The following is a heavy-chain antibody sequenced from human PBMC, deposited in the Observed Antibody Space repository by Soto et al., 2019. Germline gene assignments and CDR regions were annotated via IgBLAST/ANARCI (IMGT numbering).Heavy chain of an antibody. CDR2: ISNSGSTI. Sequence: PGGSLRLSCAASGFTFSDYYMSWIRQAPGKGLEWVSYISNSGSTIYYADSVKGRFTISSDNAKNSLYLQMISLRAEYTAVYYCARALGSCSNDVCYWSSYYYGMDVWGQGTTVTVSS. V-gene: IGHV3-11*01. CDR1: GFTFSDYY. D-gene: IGHD2-8*01. J-gene: IGHJ6*02. CDR3: ARALGSCSNDVCYWSSYYYGMDV.